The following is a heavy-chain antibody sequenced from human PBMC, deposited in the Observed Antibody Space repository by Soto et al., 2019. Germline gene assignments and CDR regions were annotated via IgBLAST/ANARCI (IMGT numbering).Heavy chain of an antibody. J-gene: IGHJ5*02. CDR1: GFTFSSYG. D-gene: IGHD2-2*01. CDR2: IWYDGSNK. Sequence: GGSLRLSCAASGFTFSSYGMHWVRQAPGKVLEWVAVIWYDGSNKYYADSVKGRFTISRDNSKNTLYLQMNSLRAEDTAVYYCARDGDIVVVPAAPPAWFDPWGQGTLVTV. CDR3: ARDGDIVVVPAAPPAWFDP. V-gene: IGHV3-33*01.